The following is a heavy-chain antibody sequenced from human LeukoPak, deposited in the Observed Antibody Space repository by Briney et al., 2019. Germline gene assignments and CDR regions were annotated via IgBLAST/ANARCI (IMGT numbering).Heavy chain of an antibody. Sequence: QTGGSLRLSCAASGFTFSSYWMHWVRQAPGKGLVWLSRINSDGSSTSYADSVKGRFTISRDNAKNTLYLQMNSLRAEDTAVYYCARVSLVGATRYFDYWGQGTLVTVSS. J-gene: IGHJ4*02. CDR2: INSDGSST. D-gene: IGHD1-26*01. V-gene: IGHV3-74*01. CDR3: ARVSLVGATRYFDY. CDR1: GFTFSSYW.